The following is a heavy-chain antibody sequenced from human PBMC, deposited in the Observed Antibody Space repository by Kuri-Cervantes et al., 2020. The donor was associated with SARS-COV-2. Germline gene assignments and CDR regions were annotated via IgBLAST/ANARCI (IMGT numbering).Heavy chain of an antibody. CDR2: INHSGST. J-gene: IGHJ4*02. CDR1: GWSFSGYY. D-gene: IGHD2-15*01. Sequence: GSLRLSCAVYGWSFSGYYWSWIRQPPGKGLEWIGEINHSGSTNYNPSLKSRVTISVDTSKNQFSLKLSSVTAADTAVYYCARSVCSGGSCRLKGGPYYFDHWGQGTLVPSPQ. V-gene: IGHV4-34*01. CDR3: ARSVCSGGSCRLKGGPYYFDH.